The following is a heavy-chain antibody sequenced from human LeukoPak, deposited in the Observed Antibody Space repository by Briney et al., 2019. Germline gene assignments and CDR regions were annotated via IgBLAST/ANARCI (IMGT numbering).Heavy chain of an antibody. CDR1: GFTFSSYG. J-gene: IGHJ4*02. D-gene: IGHD4/OR15-4a*01. CDR2: IWYDGSNK. Sequence: PGRSLRLSCAASGFTFSSYGMHWVRQAPGKGLEWVAVIWYDGSNKYYADSVKGRFTTSRDNSKNTLYLQMNSLRAEDTAVYYCARDRAKSHFDYWGQGTLVTVSS. V-gene: IGHV3-33*01. CDR3: ARDRAKSHFDY.